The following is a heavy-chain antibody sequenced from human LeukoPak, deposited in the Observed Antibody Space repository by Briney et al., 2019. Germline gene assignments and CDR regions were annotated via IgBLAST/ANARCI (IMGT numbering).Heavy chain of an antibody. CDR3: AKGGKWDVTPFDY. J-gene: IGHJ4*02. D-gene: IGHD1-26*01. Sequence: GGSLRLSCAASGFTFTSYSMSWVRQAPGKGLEWVSTISGGGGSTYYADSVKGRFTISRDNSKNTLYLQVNSLRAEDTAVYYCAKGGKWDVTPFDYWGQGTLVTVSS. V-gene: IGHV3-23*01. CDR2: ISGGGGST. CDR1: GFTFTSYS.